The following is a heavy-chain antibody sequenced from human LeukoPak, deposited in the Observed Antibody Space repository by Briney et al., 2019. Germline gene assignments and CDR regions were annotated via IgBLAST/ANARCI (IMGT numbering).Heavy chain of an antibody. V-gene: IGHV3-23*01. Sequence: PGGSLRLSCAASGFTFSSYAMSWVRQAPGKGLEWVSAISGSGGSTYYADSVKGRFTVSRDNSKNTVYLEMNSLRAEDTAVYYCARSSMAVAGTLDYWGQGTLVTVSS. CDR3: ARSSMAVAGTLDY. CDR2: ISGSGGST. J-gene: IGHJ4*02. CDR1: GFTFSSYA. D-gene: IGHD6-19*01.